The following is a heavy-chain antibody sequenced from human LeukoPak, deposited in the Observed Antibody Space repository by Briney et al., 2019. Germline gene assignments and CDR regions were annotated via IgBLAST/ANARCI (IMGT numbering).Heavy chain of an antibody. D-gene: IGHD1-26*01. CDR2: LKQDGSEE. CDR3: ASHCRIRGTPDAFDI. V-gene: IGHV3-7*01. J-gene: IGHJ3*02. CDR1: GFTFSSYA. Sequence: GGSLRLSCEASGFTFSSYAMSWVRQAPGKGLEWVANLKQDGSEEYYVDSVKGRFTISRDNAKNSLYLQMNSLRAEDTAVYYCASHCRIRGTPDAFDIWGQGTMVTVSS.